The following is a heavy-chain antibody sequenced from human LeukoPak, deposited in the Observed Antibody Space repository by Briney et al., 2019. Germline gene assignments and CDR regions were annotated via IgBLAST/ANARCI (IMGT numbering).Heavy chain of an antibody. V-gene: IGHV5-10-1*01. Sequence: GESLKISRKGSGYSFTSYWISWVRQMPGKGLEWMGRIDPGDSYTNYSPSFQGHVTISADKSISTAYLQWSSLKASDTAMYYRARHPPLLYSSGGKDYWGQGTLVTVSS. CDR3: ARHPPLLYSSGGKDY. D-gene: IGHD6-19*01. CDR2: IDPGDSYT. CDR1: GYSFTSYW. J-gene: IGHJ4*02.